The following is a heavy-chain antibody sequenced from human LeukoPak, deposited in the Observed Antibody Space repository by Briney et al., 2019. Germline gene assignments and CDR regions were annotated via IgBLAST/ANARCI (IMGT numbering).Heavy chain of an antibody. CDR2: IYWNDDN. Sequence: SGPTLVKPTQTLTLTCTFSGFSLSTRGVGVGWIRQPPGKALEWLALIYWNDDNRYSPSLKSRLTITKDTSKNQVALTMTNMDPVDTATYYCAHYGDYRFMFYFDYWGQGTLVTVSS. J-gene: IGHJ4*02. D-gene: IGHD4-17*01. CDR1: GFSLSTRGVG. CDR3: AHYGDYRFMFYFDY. V-gene: IGHV2-5*01.